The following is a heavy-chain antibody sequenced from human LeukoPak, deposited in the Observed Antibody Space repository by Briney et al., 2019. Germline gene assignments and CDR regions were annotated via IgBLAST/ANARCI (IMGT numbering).Heavy chain of an antibody. D-gene: IGHD5-18*01. CDR3: ANGYRIQLSY. CDR2: ISGSGGST. CDR1: GFTVSSNY. V-gene: IGHV3-23*01. Sequence: GGSLRLSCAASGFTVSSNYMSWVRQAPGKGLEWVSAISGSGGSTYYADSVKGRFTISRDNSKNTLYLQMNSLRAEDTAVYYCANGYRIQLSYWGQGTLVTVSS. J-gene: IGHJ4*02.